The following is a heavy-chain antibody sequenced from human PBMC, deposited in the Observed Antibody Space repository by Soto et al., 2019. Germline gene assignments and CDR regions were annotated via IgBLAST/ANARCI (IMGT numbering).Heavy chain of an antibody. Sequence: QVQLVESGGGVVQPGRSQRLSCAASGFSFSDYGMHWVRQPPGKGLEWVAYTSYDGSKTYYADSVMGRFTISRDNSKNTLFLQMKSLRPEDTAMYYCAKARTIFGVVSRHYFDYWGQGTLVTVSS. CDR3: AKARTIFGVVSRHYFDY. J-gene: IGHJ4*02. CDR1: GFSFSDYG. D-gene: IGHD3-3*01. V-gene: IGHV3-30*18. CDR2: TSYDGSKT.